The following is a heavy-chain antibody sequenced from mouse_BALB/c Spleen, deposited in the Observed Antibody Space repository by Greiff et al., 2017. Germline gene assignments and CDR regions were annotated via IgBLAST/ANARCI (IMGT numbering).Heavy chain of an antibody. CDR1: GFTFSSYG. D-gene: IGHD2-3*01. CDR2: INSNGGST. CDR3: AMGMIYDGYYFDY. Sequence: EVQLVESGGGLVQPGGSLKLSCAASGFTFSSYGMSWVRQTPDKRLELVATINSNGGSTYYPDSVKGRFTISRDNAKNTLYLQMSSLKSEDTAMYYCAMGMIYDGYYFDYWGQGTTLTVSS. V-gene: IGHV5-6-3*01. J-gene: IGHJ2*01.